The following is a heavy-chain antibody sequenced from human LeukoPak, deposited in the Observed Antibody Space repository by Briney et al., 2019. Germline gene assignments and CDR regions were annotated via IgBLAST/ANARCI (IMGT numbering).Heavy chain of an antibody. D-gene: IGHD3-3*01. CDR3: ARDESYDFWSGNPSRAFDP. CDR1: GGSISSSNW. Sequence: SGTLSLTCAVSGGSISSSNWWSWVRQPPGKGLEWIGEIYHSGSTNYNPSLKSRVTISVDKSKNQFSLKLSSVTAADTAVYYCARDESYDFWSGNPSRAFDPWGQGTLVTVSS. CDR2: IYHSGST. J-gene: IGHJ5*02. V-gene: IGHV4-4*02.